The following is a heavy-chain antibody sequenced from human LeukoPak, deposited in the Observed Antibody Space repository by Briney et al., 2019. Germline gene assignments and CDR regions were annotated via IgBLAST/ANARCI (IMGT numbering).Heavy chain of an antibody. D-gene: IGHD4-11*01. Sequence: GGSLRLSCAASGFTVITNDMTWVRQAPGKGLEWVSVLYSDGNTKYADSVQGRFTISRDNSKNTLYLEMNSLRPDDTAVYFCARMWRGFEYSAQGYYFDYWGQGTLVTVSS. CDR3: ARMWRGFEYSAQGYYFDY. J-gene: IGHJ4*02. V-gene: IGHV3-53*01. CDR1: GFTVITND. CDR2: LYSDGNT.